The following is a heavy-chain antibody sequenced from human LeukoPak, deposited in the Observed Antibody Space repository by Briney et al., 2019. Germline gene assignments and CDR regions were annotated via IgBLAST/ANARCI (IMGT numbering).Heavy chain of an antibody. CDR2: ISGNCGST. CDR1: GFTFSSYA. V-gene: IGHV3-23*01. D-gene: IGHD4-17*01. Sequence: GGSLRLSCAASGFTFSSYAMGWVRQAPGKGLEWVSAISGNCGSTNYADSMKGRFTISRDNSKNTLYLKLTSMRAEDAAGDYCAKRKGGTVTVFDYWGQGTLVTVSS. CDR3: AKRKGGTVTVFDY. J-gene: IGHJ4*02.